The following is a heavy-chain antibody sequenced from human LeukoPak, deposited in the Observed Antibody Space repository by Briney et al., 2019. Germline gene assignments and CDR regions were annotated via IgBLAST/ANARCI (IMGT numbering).Heavy chain of an antibody. CDR3: ARGGAASYYFDY. D-gene: IGHD2-2*01. CDR1: GFPFSSYD. CDR2: ISSSSSYI. J-gene: IGHJ4*02. Sequence: PGGSLRLSCAASGFPFSSYDMSWVPEAPGKGLEWVSSISSSSSYIYYADSVNGRFTISRDNAKTSLYLQMNSLRAEDTAVYYCARGGAASYYFDYWGQGTLVTVSS. V-gene: IGHV3-21*01.